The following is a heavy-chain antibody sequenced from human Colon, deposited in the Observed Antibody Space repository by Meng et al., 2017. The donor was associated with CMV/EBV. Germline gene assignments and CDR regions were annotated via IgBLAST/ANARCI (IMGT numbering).Heavy chain of an antibody. J-gene: IGHJ4*02. CDR1: GGSVSSGPYY. CDR2: ISYSGSS. V-gene: IGHV4-61*01. Sequence: GSLRLSCTVSGGSVSSGPYYWSWIRQPPGKGLEWIAFISYSGSSNYNPSLKSRVTISADTSKNQISLKLSSVTAADTAMYYCVRTWDYWGQGILVTVSS. CDR3: VRTWDY.